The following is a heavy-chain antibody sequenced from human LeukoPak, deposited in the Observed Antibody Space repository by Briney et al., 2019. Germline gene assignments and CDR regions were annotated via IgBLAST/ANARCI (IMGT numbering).Heavy chain of an antibody. CDR2: ISSSGGTT. CDR1: GFTFSSYA. J-gene: IGHJ4*02. D-gene: IGHD3-10*01. CDR3: AKVAHYYGSGSYYEYYFDY. V-gene: IGHV3-23*01. Sequence: GGSLRLSCAASGFTFSSYAMSWVRQAPGKGLEWVSAISSSGGTTYYSDSVEGRFTIPSDNSKNTQYLQMNSLRAEDMAVYYCAKVAHYYGSGSYYEYYFDYWGQGTLVTVSS.